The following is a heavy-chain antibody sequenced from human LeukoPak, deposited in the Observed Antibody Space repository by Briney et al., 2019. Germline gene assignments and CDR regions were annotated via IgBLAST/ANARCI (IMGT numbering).Heavy chain of an antibody. CDR2: IYSGGNT. Sequence: TGGSLRLSCAASGFTVSSYDMYWVRQAPGKGLEWVSAIYSGGNTYYADSVKGRFTISRDNSKNTLYLQMNSLRAEDTAVYYCAKALYYDFWSGQREIRDAFDIWGQGTMVTVSS. D-gene: IGHD3-3*01. CDR1: GFTVSSYD. CDR3: AKALYYDFWSGQREIRDAFDI. V-gene: IGHV3-66*01. J-gene: IGHJ3*02.